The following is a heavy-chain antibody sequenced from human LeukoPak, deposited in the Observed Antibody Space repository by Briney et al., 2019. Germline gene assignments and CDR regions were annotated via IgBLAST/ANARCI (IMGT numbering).Heavy chain of an antibody. V-gene: IGHV4-4*07. CDR3: SASGDTTGYYYPFEH. J-gene: IGHJ4*02. CDR2: MYPNGST. Sequence: SETLSLTCTVSGDSISSLYWSWIRQPAGKRLEWIGRMYPNGSTKSNPSLRSRVTMSVDTSKKQFSLKVTSVTAADTAVYYCSASGDTTGYYYPFEHWGQGILVTVSS. CDR1: GDSISSLY. D-gene: IGHD3-22*01.